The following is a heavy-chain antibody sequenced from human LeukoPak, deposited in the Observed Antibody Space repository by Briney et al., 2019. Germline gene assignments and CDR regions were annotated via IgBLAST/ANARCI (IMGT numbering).Heavy chain of an antibody. D-gene: IGHD3-10*01. CDR1: GFTFGDYA. V-gene: IGHV3-49*03. Sequence: GGSLRLSCTASGFTFGDYAMSWFRQAPGKGLEWVGFIRSKAYGGTTEYAASVKGRFTISRDDSKSIAYLQMNSLKTEDTAVYYCTRVRFGELLAPDYWGQGTLVTVSS. CDR3: TRVRFGELLAPDY. J-gene: IGHJ4*02. CDR2: IRSKAYGGTT.